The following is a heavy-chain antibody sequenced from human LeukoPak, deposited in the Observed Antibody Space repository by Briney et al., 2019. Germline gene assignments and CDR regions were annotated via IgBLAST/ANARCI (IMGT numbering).Heavy chain of an antibody. CDR2: ISTTSGNI. Sequence: GGSLRLSCAASGFTFSSYAMSWVRQAPGKGLEWVSAISTTSGNIYYADSVKGRFTISRDNAKNSLYLQMNSLRVEDTALYYCARRAPSHDFDDWGQGTLVTVSS. V-gene: IGHV3-21*01. CDR1: GFTFSSYA. J-gene: IGHJ4*02. CDR3: ARRAPSHDFDD.